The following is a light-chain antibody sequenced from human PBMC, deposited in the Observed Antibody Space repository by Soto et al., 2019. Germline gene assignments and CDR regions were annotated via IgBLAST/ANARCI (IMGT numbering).Light chain of an antibody. CDR2: GAA. CDR1: QSASSSY. Sequence: EIVLTQSPGTLSLSPGERATLSCRATQSASSSYLASYQQKPGQAPRLLSFGAASRAAGTPDRFSGSGSGTDFTLTISRLEPEDSAVYHCQQYGGSPPTFGQGTKVDIK. CDR3: QQYGGSPPT. V-gene: IGKV3-20*01. J-gene: IGKJ1*01.